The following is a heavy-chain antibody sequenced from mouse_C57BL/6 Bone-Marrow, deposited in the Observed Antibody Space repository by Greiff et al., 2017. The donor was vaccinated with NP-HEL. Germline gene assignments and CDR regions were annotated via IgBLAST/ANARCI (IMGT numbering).Heavy chain of an antibody. Sequence: VQLQQPGAELVKPGASVKLSCKASGYTFTSYWMQWVKQRPGQGLEWIGEIDPSDSYTNYNQKLKGKATLTVDTSSSTAYMQLSSLTSEDSAVYYCARKAYFDYWGQGTTLTVSS. J-gene: IGHJ2*01. V-gene: IGHV1-50*01. CDR1: GYTFTSYW. CDR3: ARKAYFDY. CDR2: IDPSDSYT.